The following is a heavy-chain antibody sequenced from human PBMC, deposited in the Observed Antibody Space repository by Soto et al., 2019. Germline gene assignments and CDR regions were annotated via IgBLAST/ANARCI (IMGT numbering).Heavy chain of an antibody. V-gene: IGHV4-59*01. J-gene: IGHJ4*02. Sequence: SETLSLTCSVSGGSISSYYWSWIRQPPGKGLEWIGYIYYSGSTNYNPSLKSRVTTSVDTSKNQFSLKLSSVTAADTAVYYCGRLDRYCSGGSCSDYWGQGTLVTVSS. CDR3: GRLDRYCSGGSCSDY. D-gene: IGHD2-15*01. CDR2: IYYSGST. CDR1: GGSISSYY.